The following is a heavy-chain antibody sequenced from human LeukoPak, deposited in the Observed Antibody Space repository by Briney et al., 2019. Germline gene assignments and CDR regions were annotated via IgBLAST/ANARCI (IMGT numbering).Heavy chain of an antibody. CDR1: GGTFSSYA. D-gene: IGHD3-22*01. Sequence: ASVKVSCKASGGTFSSYAISWVRQAPGQGLEWMGGIIPIFGTANYAQKFQGRVTITADESTSTAYMELSSLRSEDTAVYYCARDHTPYYYDSSGSPLDWGQGTLVTVSS. V-gene: IGHV1-69*13. CDR2: IIPIFGTA. J-gene: IGHJ4*02. CDR3: ARDHTPYYYDSSGSPLD.